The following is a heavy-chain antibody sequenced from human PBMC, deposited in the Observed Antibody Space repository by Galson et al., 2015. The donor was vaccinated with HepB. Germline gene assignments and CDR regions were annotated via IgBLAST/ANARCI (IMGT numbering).Heavy chain of an antibody. Sequence: ETLSLTCTVSGGSISSYYWSWIRQPPGKGLEWIGYIYYSGSTNYNPSLKSRVTISVDTSKNQFSLKLSSVTAADTAVYYCARHTYYYDSSGYPGYWYFDLWGRGTLVTVSS. J-gene: IGHJ2*01. V-gene: IGHV4-59*08. CDR3: ARHTYYYDSSGYPGYWYFDL. CDR1: GGSISSYY. CDR2: IYYSGST. D-gene: IGHD3-22*01.